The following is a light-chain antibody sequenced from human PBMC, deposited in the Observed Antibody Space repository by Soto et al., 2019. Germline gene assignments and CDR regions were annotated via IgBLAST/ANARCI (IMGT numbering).Light chain of an antibody. CDR3: QQRSNWPIT. CDR2: GAS. V-gene: IGKV3D-20*02. J-gene: IGKJ5*01. Sequence: EIVLAQSPVTLSFSPCERATLSWSASQSVTNSFLAWYQQKPGQAPRLLIYGASTRATGIPARFSGSGSGTDFTLTISSLEPEDFAVYYCQQRSNWPITFGQGTRLEIK. CDR1: QSVTNSF.